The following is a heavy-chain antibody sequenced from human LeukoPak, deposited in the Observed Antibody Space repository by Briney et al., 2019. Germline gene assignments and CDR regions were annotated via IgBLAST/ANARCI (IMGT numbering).Heavy chain of an antibody. J-gene: IGHJ4*02. Sequence: SVPDSCKASLYTFTGHYIHEVRQAPGQGVEWMGWIYPNKGGTNYAQKFQGRVTIAKDTSISTAYMELSRVRCGDTVVYYCGRGGGAARFVYWGQGTLVTVSS. V-gene: IGHV1-2*02. CDR1: LYTFTGHY. D-gene: IGHD2-15*01. CDR2: IYPNKGGT. CDR3: GRGGGAARFVY.